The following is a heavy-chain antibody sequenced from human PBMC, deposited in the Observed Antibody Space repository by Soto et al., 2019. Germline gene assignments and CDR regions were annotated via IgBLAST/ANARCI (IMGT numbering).Heavy chain of an antibody. CDR1: GGSFSGYY. Sequence: QVQLQQWGAGLLKPSETLSLTCAVYGGSFSGYYWSWIRQPPGKGLEWIGEINHSGSTNYNPSLKSRVTISVYTSKNQFSLKLSSVTAADTAVYHCARGGEGSSTSAFDYWGQGTLVTVSS. D-gene: IGHD2-2*01. J-gene: IGHJ4*02. CDR2: INHSGST. V-gene: IGHV4-34*01. CDR3: ARGGEGSSTSAFDY.